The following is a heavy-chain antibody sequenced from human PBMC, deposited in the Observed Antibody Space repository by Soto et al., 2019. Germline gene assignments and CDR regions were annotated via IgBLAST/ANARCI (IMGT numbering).Heavy chain of an antibody. CDR1: GFTFSSYG. CDR3: AKDHDGYNPYYYYGMDV. J-gene: IGHJ6*02. Sequence: GGSLRLSCAASGFTFSSYGMHWVRQAPGKGLEWVAVISYDGSNKYYADSVKGRFTISRDNSKNTLYLQMNSLRAEDTAVYYCAKDHDGYNPYYYYGMDVWGQGTTVTVSS. D-gene: IGHD5-12*01. V-gene: IGHV3-30*18. CDR2: ISYDGSNK.